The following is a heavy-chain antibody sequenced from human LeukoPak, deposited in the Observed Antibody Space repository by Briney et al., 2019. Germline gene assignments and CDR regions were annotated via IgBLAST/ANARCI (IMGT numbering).Heavy chain of an antibody. CDR3: ARLGYDILTGYEFGIDY. J-gene: IGHJ4*02. V-gene: IGHV1-69*06. CDR1: GYTFTSYG. D-gene: IGHD3-9*01. Sequence: ASVKVSCKASGYTFTSYGISWVRQAPGQGLEWMGGIIPIFGTANYAQKFQGRVTITADKSTSTAYMELSGLRSEDTAMYYCARLGYDILTGYEFGIDYWGQGTLVTVSS. CDR2: IIPIFGTA.